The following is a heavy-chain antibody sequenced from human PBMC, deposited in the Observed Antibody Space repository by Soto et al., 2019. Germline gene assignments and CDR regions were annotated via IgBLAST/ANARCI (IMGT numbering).Heavy chain of an antibody. D-gene: IGHD6-25*01. CDR3: TTPRGDV. CDR2: IKSKTEGETT. CDR1: GFTFTNAW. J-gene: IGHJ3*01. Sequence: PGGSLRLSCAASGFTFTNAWMSWVRQAPGKGLEWVGRIKSKTEGETTDYATPVQGRFTISRDDSKNTLHLQMNSLKTEDTAVYFCTTPRGDVWGQGTMVTVSS. V-gene: IGHV3-15*01.